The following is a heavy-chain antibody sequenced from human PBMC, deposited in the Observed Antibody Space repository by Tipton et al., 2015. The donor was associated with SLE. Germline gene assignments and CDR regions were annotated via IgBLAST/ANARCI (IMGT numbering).Heavy chain of an antibody. D-gene: IGHD1-26*01. V-gene: IGHV4-34*01. CDR2: INHSGST. Sequence: TLSLTCAVYGGSFSGYYWSWIRQPPGKGLEWIGEINHSGSTNYNPSLQSRVTISVDTSKNQFSLKLSSVTAADTAVYYCARGPWSGTSTAFDIWGQGTMVTVSS. CDR3: ARGPWSGTSTAFDI. CDR1: GGSFSGYY. J-gene: IGHJ3*02.